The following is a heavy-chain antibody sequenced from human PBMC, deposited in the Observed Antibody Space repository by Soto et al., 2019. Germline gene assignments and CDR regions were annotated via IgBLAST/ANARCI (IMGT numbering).Heavy chain of an antibody. D-gene: IGHD6-13*01. Sequence: SVKVSCKASGVTFSSYAISWVRQAPGQGLEWMGGIIPIFGTANYAQKFQGRVTITADESTSTAYMELSSLRSEDTAVYYCARDFGQQLVGYYYYYGMDVWGQGTTVTVSS. CDR2: IIPIFGTA. J-gene: IGHJ6*02. V-gene: IGHV1-69*13. CDR3: ARDFGQQLVGYYYYYGMDV. CDR1: GVTFSSYA.